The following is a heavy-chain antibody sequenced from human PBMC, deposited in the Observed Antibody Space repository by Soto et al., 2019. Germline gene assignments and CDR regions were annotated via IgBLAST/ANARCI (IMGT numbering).Heavy chain of an antibody. V-gene: IGHV3-30*18. CDR2: ISYDGSNK. CDR1: GFTFSSYR. Sequence: QVQLVESGGGVVQPGRSLRLSCAASGFTFSSYRMHWVRQAPGKGLEWVAVISYDGSNKYYADSVKGRFTISRDNSKNTLYLQMNSLRAEDTAVYYCAKDDYGGYALDYWGQGTLVTVSS. D-gene: IGHD4-17*01. J-gene: IGHJ4*02. CDR3: AKDDYGGYALDY.